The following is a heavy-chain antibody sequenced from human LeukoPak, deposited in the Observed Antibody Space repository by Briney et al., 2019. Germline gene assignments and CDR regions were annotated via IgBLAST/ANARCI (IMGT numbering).Heavy chain of an antibody. D-gene: IGHD6-13*01. CDR2: FYYSGSS. CDR3: ARVSPAVGAFDI. CDR1: GGSISSYY. Sequence: PSETLSLTCTVSGGSISSYYWSCIRQPPGKGLEWIGYFYYSGSSNYNPSLKSRVTISGDTSKNQFSLKLSSVTAADTAIYYCARVSPAVGAFDIWGRGTMVTVSS. J-gene: IGHJ3*02. V-gene: IGHV4-59*01.